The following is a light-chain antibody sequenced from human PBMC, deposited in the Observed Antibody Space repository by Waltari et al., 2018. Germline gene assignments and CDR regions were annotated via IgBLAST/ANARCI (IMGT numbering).Light chain of an antibody. Sequence: IQMTQSPSSLSAHVGDRVTITCRSSYSIDNFLHWYQQKPGKAPKVLIYGASTLQSGVPSRFSGSGSGTDFILTISSLQPEDFATYYCQESYGLPYTFGQGTKLEIK. V-gene: IGKV1-39*01. CDR1: YSIDNF. J-gene: IGKJ2*01. CDR2: GAS. CDR3: QESYGLPYT.